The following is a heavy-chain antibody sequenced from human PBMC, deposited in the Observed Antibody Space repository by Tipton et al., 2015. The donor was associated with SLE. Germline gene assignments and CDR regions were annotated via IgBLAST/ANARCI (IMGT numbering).Heavy chain of an antibody. J-gene: IGHJ3*02. D-gene: IGHD3-16*02. CDR3: ARGPMRVWGSYRYRPDAFDI. CDR2: IYYSGST. CDR1: GGSISSYY. V-gene: IGHV4-59*12. Sequence: TLSLTCTVSGGSISSYYWSWIRQPPGKGLEWIGYIYYSGSTNYNPSLKSRVTISVDTSKNQFSLKLSSVTAADTAVYYCARGPMRVWGSYRYRPDAFDIWGQGTMVTVSS.